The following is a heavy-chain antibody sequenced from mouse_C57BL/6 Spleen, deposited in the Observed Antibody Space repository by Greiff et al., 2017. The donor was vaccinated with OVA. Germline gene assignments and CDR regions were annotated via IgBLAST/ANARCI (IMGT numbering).Heavy chain of an antibody. CDR3: ARQPSGYAMDY. J-gene: IGHJ4*01. CDR2: IYPGDGDT. D-gene: IGHD3-1*01. V-gene: IGHV1-80*01. CDR1: GYAFSSYW. Sequence: QVQLQQSGAELVKPGASVKISCKASGYAFSSYWMNWVKQRPGKGLEWIGQIYPGDGDTNYNGKFKGKATLTADKSSSTAYMQLSSLTPEDSAVYFCARQPSGYAMDYWGQGTSVTVSS.